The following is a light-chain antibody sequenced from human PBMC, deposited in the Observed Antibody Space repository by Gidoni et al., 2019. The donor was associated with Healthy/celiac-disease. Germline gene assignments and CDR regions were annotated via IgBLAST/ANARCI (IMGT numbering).Light chain of an antibody. CDR2: DDS. CDR3: QVWDSSSDHHVV. Sequence: SYVLTPPPSVSVAPGHTARITCGGNHLGSKMVHWYQQRPGQAPVLVGYDDSDRTAGIPERFSGSNSGNTATLTISRVEAGDEADYYCQVWDSSSDHHVVFGGGTKLTVL. V-gene: IGLV3-21*02. J-gene: IGLJ2*01. CDR1: HLGSKM.